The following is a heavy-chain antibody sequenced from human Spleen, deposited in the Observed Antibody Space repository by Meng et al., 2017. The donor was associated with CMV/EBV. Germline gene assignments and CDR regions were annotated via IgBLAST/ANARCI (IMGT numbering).Heavy chain of an antibody. D-gene: IGHD3-22*01. J-gene: IGHJ4*02. V-gene: IGHV4-39*02. Sequence: GSLRLSCTVSGDSISSSSYYWGWIRQPPGKGLEWIGNIHYSGKTYYNPSLKSRVTISVDTSKNQFSLKLTSVTAADTAVYYCAREFLHSGGYYAFDYWGQGALVTVSS. CDR2: IHYSGKT. CDR1: GDSISSSSYY. CDR3: AREFLHSGGYYAFDY.